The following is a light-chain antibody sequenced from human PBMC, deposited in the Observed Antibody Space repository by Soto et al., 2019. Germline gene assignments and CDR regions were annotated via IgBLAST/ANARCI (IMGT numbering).Light chain of an antibody. CDR2: EVS. J-gene: IGLJ1*01. CDR1: SSDVGGYDY. V-gene: IGLV2-14*01. CDR3: SSYSISTAYL. Sequence: QSVLTQPASVSGSPGQSITISCTGTSSDVGGYDYVSWYQLHTGKAPKLVVFEVSNRPSGVSYRFSGSKSGNTASLTISGLQAEDEADYFCSSYSISTAYLFGTGPRSTS.